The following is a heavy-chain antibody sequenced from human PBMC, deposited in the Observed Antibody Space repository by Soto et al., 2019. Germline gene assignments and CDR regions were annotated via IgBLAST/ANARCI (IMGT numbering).Heavy chain of an antibody. CDR2: ISGSGGST. CDR1: GFTFSSYA. Sequence: GGSLRLSCAASGFTFSSYAMSWVRQAPGKGLEWVSAISGSGGSTYYADSVKGRFTISRDNSKDTLHLQMNSLRAEDTAVYYCASSTQNDFWSGYYYYGMDVWGQGTTVTVSS. CDR3: ASSTQNDFWSGYYYYGMDV. J-gene: IGHJ6*02. V-gene: IGHV3-23*01. D-gene: IGHD3-3*01.